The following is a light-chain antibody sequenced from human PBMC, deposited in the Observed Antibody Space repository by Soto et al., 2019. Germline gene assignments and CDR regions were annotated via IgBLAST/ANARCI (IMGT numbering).Light chain of an antibody. CDR2: DAS. J-gene: IGKJ4*01. Sequence: EIVLTQSPATLSLSPGERATLSCRASQSVSSYLAWSQQKPGQAPRLLIYDASNRATGIPARFSGSGSGTDFTLTISSLEPEDFAVYYCQQRSSWPLTCGGGTKVEIK. V-gene: IGKV3-11*01. CDR3: QQRSSWPLT. CDR1: QSVSSY.